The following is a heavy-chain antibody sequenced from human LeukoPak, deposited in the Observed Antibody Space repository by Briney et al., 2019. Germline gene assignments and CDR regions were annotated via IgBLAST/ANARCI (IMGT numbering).Heavy chain of an antibody. J-gene: IGHJ3*02. CDR2: ISAYNGNT. CDR3: ARDEGYFDPHGIDI. V-gene: IGHV1-18*01. D-gene: IGHD3-9*01. Sequence: GASVKVSCTASGYTFSSYGISWVRQAPGQGLEWMGWISAYNGNTNYAQKVQGRVTMTTDTSTSTAYMELRGLRSDDTAVYYCARDEGYFDPHGIDIWGQGTMVTVSS. CDR1: GYTFSSYG.